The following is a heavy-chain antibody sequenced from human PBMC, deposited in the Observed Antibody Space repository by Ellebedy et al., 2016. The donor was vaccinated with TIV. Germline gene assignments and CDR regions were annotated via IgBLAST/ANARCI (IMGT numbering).Heavy chain of an antibody. CDR2: VDYDGSNT. J-gene: IGHJ4*02. V-gene: IGHV3-74*01. CDR3: STTIVAGTNY. Sequence: GESLKISXAASGFTFSNYRMHWVRQTPGKGLEWVSRVDYDGSNTVYPDSVRGRFTVSRDNARNTLYLQMDHLRGEDTAVYYCSTTIVAGTNYWGQGTLVTVSS. CDR1: GFTFSNYR. D-gene: IGHD6-19*01.